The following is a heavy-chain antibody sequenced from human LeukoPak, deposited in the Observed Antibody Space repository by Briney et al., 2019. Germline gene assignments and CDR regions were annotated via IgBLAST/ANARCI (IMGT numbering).Heavy chain of an antibody. J-gene: IGHJ4*02. CDR2: INAGNGNT. CDR1: GYTLTSYA. V-gene: IGHV1-3*01. D-gene: IGHD2-2*01. Sequence: ASVKVSCKASGYTLTSYAMHWARQVPGQRLEWMGWINAGNGNTKYSQKFQGRVTITRDTSASTVYMELSSLRSEDTAVYYCAADCSSTSCYGSFDYWGQGTLVTVSS. CDR3: AADCSSTSCYGSFDY.